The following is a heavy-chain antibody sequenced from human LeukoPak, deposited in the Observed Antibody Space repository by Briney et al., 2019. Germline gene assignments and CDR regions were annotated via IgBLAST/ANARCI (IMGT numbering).Heavy chain of an antibody. J-gene: IGHJ6*02. CDR2: INWNGGST. CDR3: ARAEYYYYYGMDV. V-gene: IGHV3-20*03. Sequence: VSGINWNGGSTGYADSVKGRFTISRDNAKNSLYLQMNSLRAEDTAVYYCARAEYYYYYGMDVWGQGTTVTVSS.